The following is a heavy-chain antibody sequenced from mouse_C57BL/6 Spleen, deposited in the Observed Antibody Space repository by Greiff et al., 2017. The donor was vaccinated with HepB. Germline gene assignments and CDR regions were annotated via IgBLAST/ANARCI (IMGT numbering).Heavy chain of an antibody. CDR3: ARTTVWMDY. Sequence: EVKLVESGGGLVKPGGSLKLSCAASGFTFSSYAMSWVRQTPEKRLEWVATISDGGSYTYYPDNVKGRFTISRDNAKNNLYLQMSHLKSEDTAMYYCARTTVWMDYWGQGTSVTVSS. V-gene: IGHV5-4*03. CDR2: ISDGGSYT. CDR1: GFTFSSYA. D-gene: IGHD1-1*01. J-gene: IGHJ4*01.